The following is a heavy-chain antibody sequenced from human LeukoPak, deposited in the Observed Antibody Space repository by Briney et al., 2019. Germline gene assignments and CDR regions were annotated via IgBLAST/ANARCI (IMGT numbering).Heavy chain of an antibody. Sequence: GGSLRLSCAASGFTFNNFAMHWARQAPGKGREGVAIISHDGSKKDYADSVKGRFTLSRDNSQNTLYVQMNSLGVEDTAVYYCARDNIAYGSGSYLGYWGQGTLVIVSS. CDR3: ARDNIAYGSGSYLGY. J-gene: IGHJ4*02. CDR1: GFTFNNFA. V-gene: IGHV3-30*04. D-gene: IGHD3-10*01. CDR2: ISHDGSKK.